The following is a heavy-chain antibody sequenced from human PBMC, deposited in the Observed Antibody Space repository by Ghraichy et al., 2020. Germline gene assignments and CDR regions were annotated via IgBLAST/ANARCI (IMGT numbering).Heavy chain of an antibody. J-gene: IGHJ4*02. CDR1: GGSVSSGSYY. CDR2: IYYSGST. Sequence: SETLSLTCTVSGGSVSSGSYYWSWIRQPPGKGLEWIGYIYYSGSTNYNPSLKSRVTISVDTSKNQFSLKLSSVTAADTAVYYCARDLGGGDLHFDYWGQGTLVTVSS. CDR3: ARDLGGGDLHFDY. V-gene: IGHV4-61*01. D-gene: IGHD2-21*02.